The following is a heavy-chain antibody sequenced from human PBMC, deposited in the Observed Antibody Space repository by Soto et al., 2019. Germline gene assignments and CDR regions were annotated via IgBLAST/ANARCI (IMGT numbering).Heavy chain of an antibody. CDR3: ARGTAMVTTSQDSFYYGMDV. CDR1: GGTFSSYG. D-gene: IGHD5-18*01. CDR2: IIPLFDTA. V-gene: IGHV1-69*13. Sequence: SVKVSCKASGGTFSSYGISWVRQAPGQGLDWMGGIIPLFDTANYAQKFQGRVTITADESTSTAYMELSSLRSDDTAVYYCARGTAMVTTSQDSFYYGMDVWGQGTTVTVSS. J-gene: IGHJ6*02.